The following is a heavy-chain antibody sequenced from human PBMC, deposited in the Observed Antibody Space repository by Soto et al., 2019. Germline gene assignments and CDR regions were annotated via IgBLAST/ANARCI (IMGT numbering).Heavy chain of an antibody. CDR3: ARVRPITDYFDY. V-gene: IGHV4-59*01. CDR2: IYYSGST. J-gene: IGHJ4*02. D-gene: IGHD1-20*01. Sequence: SETLSLTCTVSGGSISSYYWSWIRQPPGKGLEWIGYIYYSGSTNYNPSLKSRVTISVDTSKNQFSLKLSSVTAADTAVYYCARVRPITDYFDYWGQGTLVTVSS. CDR1: GGSISSYY.